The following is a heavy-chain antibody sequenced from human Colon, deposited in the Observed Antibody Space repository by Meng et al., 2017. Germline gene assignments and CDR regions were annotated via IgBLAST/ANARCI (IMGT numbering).Heavy chain of an antibody. CDR1: GFTFSDHF. CDR2: STNKAHSYIT. CDR3: ARDFSQKYAWDY. V-gene: IGHV3-72*01. Sequence: GESLKISCAASGFTFSDHFMDWVRQAPGKGLEWVGRSTNKAHSYITEYAASAKGRFTISRDDSNNSLYLQISSLKNEDTAVYYCARDFSQKYAWDYWGQGTLVTVSS. J-gene: IGHJ4*02. D-gene: IGHD2-2*01.